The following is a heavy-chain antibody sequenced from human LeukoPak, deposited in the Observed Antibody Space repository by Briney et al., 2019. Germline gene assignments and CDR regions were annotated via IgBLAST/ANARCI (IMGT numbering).Heavy chain of an antibody. Sequence: GGSLRLSCAASEFTFSTFTMSWVRQAPGKGLEWVASITGDGENTYSADSVKGRLSISRDNSKDMLFLQMSSLRVDDTAIYFCAKSSGSSQKGFDPWGQGTLVSVSS. D-gene: IGHD3-10*01. CDR2: ITGDGENT. J-gene: IGHJ5*02. V-gene: IGHV3-23*01. CDR1: EFTFSTFT. CDR3: AKSSGSSQKGFDP.